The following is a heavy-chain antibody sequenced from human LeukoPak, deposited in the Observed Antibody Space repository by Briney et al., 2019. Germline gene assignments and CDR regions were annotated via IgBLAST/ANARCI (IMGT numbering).Heavy chain of an antibody. CDR3: ARVKYRSSWYEGDWFDP. J-gene: IGHJ5*02. D-gene: IGHD6-13*01. CDR1: GYSITSAYY. Sequence: SETLSLTCTVSGYSITSAYYWGWIRQPPGKGLEWIGSFFLKGSTYYNPSLKSRVTISVDTSKNQFSLKLSSVTAADTAVYYCARVKYRSSWYEGDWFDPWGQGTLVTVSS. V-gene: IGHV4-38-2*02. CDR2: FFLKGST.